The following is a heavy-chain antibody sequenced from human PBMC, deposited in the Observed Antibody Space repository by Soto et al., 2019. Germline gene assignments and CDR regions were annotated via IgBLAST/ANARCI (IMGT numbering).Heavy chain of an antibody. CDR1: GYTFTSYY. D-gene: IGHD3-3*01. CDR2: INPSGGST. J-gene: IGHJ6*02. Sequence: QVQLVQSGAEVKKPGASVKVSCKASGYTFTSYYMHWVRQAPGQGLEWMGIINPSGGSTSYAQKFQGRVTMTRDTSTSTVYMELSSLRSEDTAVYYCARDYPRRAIFGVVPYYYYGMDVWGQGTTVTVSS. V-gene: IGHV1-46*01. CDR3: ARDYPRRAIFGVVPYYYYGMDV.